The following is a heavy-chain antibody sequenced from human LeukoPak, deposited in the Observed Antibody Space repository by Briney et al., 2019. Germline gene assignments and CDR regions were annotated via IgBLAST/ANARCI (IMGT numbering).Heavy chain of an antibody. V-gene: IGHV3-48*01. CDR1: GFTFSSYS. D-gene: IGHD3-22*01. CDR3: ARDTDSSGYYYPTPEYFQH. Sequence: PGGSLRLSCAASGFTFSSYSMNWVRQAPGKGLEWVSYISSSSSTIYYADSVKGRFTISRDNAKNSLYPQMNSLRAEDTAVYYCARDTDSSGYYYPTPEYFQHWGQGTLVTVSS. CDR2: ISSSSSTI. J-gene: IGHJ1*01.